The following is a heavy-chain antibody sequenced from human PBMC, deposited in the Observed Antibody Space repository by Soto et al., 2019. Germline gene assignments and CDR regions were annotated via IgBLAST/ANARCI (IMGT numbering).Heavy chain of an antibody. J-gene: IGHJ4*02. Sequence: GGSLRLSCAASGFTFSSYWMHWVRQAPGKGLVWVSRINSDGSSTSYADSVRGRFTISRDNAKNTLYLQMNSLRAEDTAVYYCARMGSWYVRSFDYWGQGTLVTVSS. V-gene: IGHV3-74*01. CDR3: ARMGSWYVRSFDY. CDR2: INSDGSST. CDR1: GFTFSSYW. D-gene: IGHD6-13*01.